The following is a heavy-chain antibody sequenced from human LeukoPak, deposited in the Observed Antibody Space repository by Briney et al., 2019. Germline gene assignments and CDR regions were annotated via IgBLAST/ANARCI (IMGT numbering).Heavy chain of an antibody. J-gene: IGHJ5*02. CDR3: AKGGSGYFADL. V-gene: IGHV3-23*01. D-gene: IGHD3-22*01. Sequence: GGSLRLSCAVSGFIFNNYGLIWVRQAPGEGLQCVSAMSNDGGGTTYTDCVNGRFTISRDNSKNKFFLQMNSLRAEDTALYYCAKGGSGYFADLWGQGTLVTVSS. CDR2: MSNDGGGT. CDR1: GFIFNNYG.